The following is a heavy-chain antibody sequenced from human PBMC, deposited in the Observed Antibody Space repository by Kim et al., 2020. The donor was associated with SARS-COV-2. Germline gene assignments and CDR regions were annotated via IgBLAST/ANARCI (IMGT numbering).Heavy chain of an antibody. D-gene: IGHD1-26*01. J-gene: IGHJ4*02. CDR3: TTAPRWELPTVDY. V-gene: IGHV3-15*01. Sequence: YAEPVKGRFTISRDDSKNPLYLQMNSLKTEDTAVYYCTTAPRWELPTVDYWGQGTLVTVSS.